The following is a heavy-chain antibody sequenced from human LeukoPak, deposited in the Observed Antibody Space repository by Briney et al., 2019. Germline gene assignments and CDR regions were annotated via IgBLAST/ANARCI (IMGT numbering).Heavy chain of an antibody. CDR3: AKEPSSCWYLRFFEY. J-gene: IGHJ4*02. CDR1: GFSFSLFG. D-gene: IGHD3-22*01. Sequence: GGSLRLSCAASGFSFSLFGMNWVRQAPGKGLEWVAVISDDGSDIHYADSVKGRFTISRDNSHNTVYLQMNSVRAEDTAVYHCAKEPSSCWYLRFFEYWGQGTLVTVSS. V-gene: IGHV3-30*18. CDR2: ISDDGSDI.